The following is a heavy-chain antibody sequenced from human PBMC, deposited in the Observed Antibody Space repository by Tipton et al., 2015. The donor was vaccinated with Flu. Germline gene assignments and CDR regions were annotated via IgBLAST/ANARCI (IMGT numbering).Heavy chain of an antibody. V-gene: IGHV4-59*08. CDR2: IFYSGST. CDR3: ARLAYGSGTYFFDY. D-gene: IGHD3-10*01. CDR1: GGSISAYS. J-gene: IGHJ4*02. Sequence: LRLSCTVSGGSISAYSWSWIRQPPGNALEWIGYIFYSGSTDYNPSLKSRVTILVDTSKNQFSLKLSSLTAADSAVYFCARLAYGSGTYFFDYWGQGNLGNVSS.